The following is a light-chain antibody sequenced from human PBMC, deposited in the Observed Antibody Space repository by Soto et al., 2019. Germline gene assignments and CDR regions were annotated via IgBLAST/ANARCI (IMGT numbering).Light chain of an antibody. J-gene: IGKJ4*01. CDR1: QSISDN. CDR3: QQSYSTPALT. V-gene: IGKV3-15*01. Sequence: DIALTPPPAPLSLSLGASDTLSCRASQSISDNLAWSQQKPGQPPRLLIYGGSVRATGIPARFRGSGSGTDFTLTISSLQPEDFATYYCQQSYSTPALTFGGGTQVDIK. CDR2: GGS.